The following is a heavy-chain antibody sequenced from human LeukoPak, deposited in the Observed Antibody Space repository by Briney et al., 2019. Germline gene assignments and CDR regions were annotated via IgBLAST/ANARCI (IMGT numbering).Heavy chain of an antibody. CDR2: INPNSGGT. J-gene: IGHJ4*02. CDR3: ARGRDFDY. Sequence: ASVKVSCKASGYTFTGYYMHWVRQAPGQGLEWMGWINPNSGGTNYAQKSQGRVTMTRDTSISTVYVDLSRLRSDDTAVYYCARGRDFDYWGQGTLVTVSS. CDR1: GYTFTGYY. V-gene: IGHV1-2*02.